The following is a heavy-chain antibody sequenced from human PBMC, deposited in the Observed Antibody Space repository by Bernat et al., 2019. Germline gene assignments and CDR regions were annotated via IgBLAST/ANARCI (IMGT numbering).Heavy chain of an antibody. CDR3: MRVHLGH. CDR2: INHRGIT. Sequence: QVHLQQWGAGLLKPSETLSLTCAAYVESFSGFFWSWVRQSPGKGLEWIGEINHRGITNYNPSLKSRVTMSIDTSKAQFSLRLNSVTGADTAVYYCMRVHLGHWDQGALVIVSS. J-gene: IGHJ4*02. CDR1: VESFSGFF. D-gene: IGHD1-1*01. V-gene: IGHV4-34*02.